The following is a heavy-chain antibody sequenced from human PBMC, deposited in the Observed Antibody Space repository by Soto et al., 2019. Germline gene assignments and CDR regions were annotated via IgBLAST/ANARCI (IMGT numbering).Heavy chain of an antibody. V-gene: IGHV3-20*04. CDR3: VRGAGLNFAY. CDR1: GFTFDDYG. CDR2: VNWHGCST. J-gene: IGHJ4*02. Sequence: EVQLVESGGGVLRPGGSLRLSCAASGFTFDDYGMSWARQVPGMGLEWGSGVNWHGCSTGYSDSVKGRFTISRDNAKKSLYLQMNSLRAEDTAFYYFVRGAGLNFAYWGQRTLVTVSS.